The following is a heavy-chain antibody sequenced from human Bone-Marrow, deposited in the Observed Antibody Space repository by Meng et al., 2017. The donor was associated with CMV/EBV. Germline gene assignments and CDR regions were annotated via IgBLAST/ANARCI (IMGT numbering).Heavy chain of an antibody. Sequence: ASVKVSCKASGYTFTSYDINWVRQATGQGLEWMGWMNPNSGNTGYAQKFQGRVTMTRNTSISTAYMELSSLRSEDTAVYYCARVSPRWSSTSCRRMDVWGQGTTATVSS. J-gene: IGHJ6*02. CDR3: ARVSPRWSSTSCRRMDV. V-gene: IGHV1-8*01. CDR1: GYTFTSYD. D-gene: IGHD2-2*01. CDR2: MNPNSGNT.